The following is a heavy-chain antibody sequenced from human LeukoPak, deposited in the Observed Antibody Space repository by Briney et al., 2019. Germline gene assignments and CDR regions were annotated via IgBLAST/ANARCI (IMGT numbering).Heavy chain of an antibody. CDR3: ATESGTYSGTCFDY. V-gene: IGHV3-11*04. CDR2: ISSGGSTI. D-gene: IGHD1-26*01. Sequence: GGSLRLSCVASGLIFSDYYMSWIRQAPGKGLEWISYISSGGSTIYYADSVKGRFTISRDNAKNSLYLQMNSLRAEDTAVYYCATESGTYSGTCFDYWGQGTLVTVSS. J-gene: IGHJ4*02. CDR1: GLIFSDYY.